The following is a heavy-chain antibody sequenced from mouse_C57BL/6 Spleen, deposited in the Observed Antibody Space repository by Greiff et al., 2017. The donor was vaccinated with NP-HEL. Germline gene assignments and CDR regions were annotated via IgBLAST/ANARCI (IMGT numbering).Heavy chain of an antibody. CDR1: GFTFSDYG. V-gene: IGHV5-17*01. CDR3: ARRIQPYAMDY. CDR2: ISSGSSTI. Sequence: EVQLVESGGGLVKPGGSLKLSCAASGFTFSDYGMHWVRQAPEKGLEWVAYISSGSSTIYYADTVKGRFTISRDNAKNTLFLQMASLGSEDTAMYYGARRIQPYAMDYWGQGTSVTVSS. J-gene: IGHJ4*01. D-gene: IGHD6-1*01.